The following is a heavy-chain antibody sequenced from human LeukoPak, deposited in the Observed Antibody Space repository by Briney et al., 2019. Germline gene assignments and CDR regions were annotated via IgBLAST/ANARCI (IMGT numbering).Heavy chain of an antibody. CDR2: ISGSGGST. CDR3: AKDGGYGDPYYFDY. J-gene: IGHJ4*02. D-gene: IGHD4-17*01. Sequence: GGSLRLSCAASGSTFTTYSMGWARQAPGRGLGWVSAISGSGGSTYYADSVKGRFTISRDNSKNTLYLQMNSLRAEDTTVYYCAKDGGYGDPYYFDYWGQGTLVTVSS. CDR1: GSTFTTYS. V-gene: IGHV3-23*01.